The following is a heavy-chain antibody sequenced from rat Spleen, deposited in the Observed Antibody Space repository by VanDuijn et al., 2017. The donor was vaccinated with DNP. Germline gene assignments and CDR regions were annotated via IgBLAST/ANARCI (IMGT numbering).Heavy chain of an antibody. CDR3: ASGGSVVWIAH. CDR1: GYSLTSDY. D-gene: IGHD4-4*01. CDR2: IHKGSGGT. Sequence: QVQLQQSGAELAKPGSSVKISCKASGYSLTSDYMAWIKQATGQGLEYIGYIHKGSGGTNYNENFKGKATLTVDKSSSTAFMQLSSLTPDDSAVYYSASGGSVVWIAHWGQGTVVSVST. J-gene: IGHJ3*01. V-gene: IGHV1-43*01.